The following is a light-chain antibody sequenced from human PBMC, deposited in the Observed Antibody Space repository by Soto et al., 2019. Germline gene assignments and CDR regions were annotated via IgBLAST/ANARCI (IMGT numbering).Light chain of an antibody. CDR1: RSLSTN. CDR2: DAS. CDR3: QQYNNWPPWT. J-gene: IGKJ1*01. Sequence: EIALTQSPATLSVSPGERAALSGLASRSLSTNLAWYQQKPGQAPRLLIYDASTRATGIPARFSGSGSGTEFTLTISTLQSEDIAVYYCQQYNNWPPWTFGQGTKVDI. V-gene: IGKV3-15*01.